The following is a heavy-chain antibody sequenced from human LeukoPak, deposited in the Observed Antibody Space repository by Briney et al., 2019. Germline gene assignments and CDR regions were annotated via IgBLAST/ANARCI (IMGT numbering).Heavy chain of an antibody. V-gene: IGHV1-8*03. J-gene: IGHJ6*03. CDR2: MNPNSGNT. D-gene: IGHD6-19*01. CDR1: GYTFTSYD. Sequence: ASVKVSCKASGYTFTSYDINWVRQATGQGLEWMGWMNPNSGNTGYAQKFQGRVTITRNTSISTAYMELSSLRSEDTAVYCCARDLRYSSGWSASGMDVWGKGTTVTISS. CDR3: ARDLRYSSGWSASGMDV.